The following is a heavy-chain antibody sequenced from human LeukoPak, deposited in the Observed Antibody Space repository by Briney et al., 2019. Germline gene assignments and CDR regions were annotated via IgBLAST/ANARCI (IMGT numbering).Heavy chain of an antibody. CDR2: ISGSGGST. J-gene: IGHJ6*02. D-gene: IGHD3-10*01. CDR3: AKSMVRGVMGYYYGMDV. CDR1: GFTFSSYA. V-gene: IGHV3-23*01. Sequence: GGSLRLSCAASGFTFSSYAMSWVRQAPGKGLEWLSAISGSGGSTYYADSVKGRFTISRDNSKNTLYLQMNSLRAEDTAVYYCAKSMVRGVMGYYYGMDVWGQGTTVTVSS.